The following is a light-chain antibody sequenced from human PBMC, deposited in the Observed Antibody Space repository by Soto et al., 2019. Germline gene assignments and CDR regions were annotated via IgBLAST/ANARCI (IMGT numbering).Light chain of an antibody. CDR2: KAS. CDR1: QNISNW. J-gene: IGKJ2*01. V-gene: IGKV1-5*03. Sequence: DIQMTQSPSTLSASVGDRVTITCRASQNISNWLAWYRQKPGQAPKVVIYKASGLESGVPSRFSGSRSGTDFTLTINSVQPDDFATYYCQHYETFSYTFGQGTKVDIK. CDR3: QHYETFSYT.